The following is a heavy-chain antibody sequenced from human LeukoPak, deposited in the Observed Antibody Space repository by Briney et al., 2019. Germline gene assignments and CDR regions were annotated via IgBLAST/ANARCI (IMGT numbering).Heavy chain of an antibody. J-gene: IGHJ5*02. V-gene: IGHV1-46*01. CDR3: AREDLIANTYYDFWSGYYTANWFDP. Sequence: GASVTVSCTASGYTFTSYYMHWVRQAPGQGLEWMGVINPSGGSTSYAQKFQGRVTMTRDTSTSTVYMELSSLRSEDTAVYYCAREDLIANTYYDFWSGYYTANWFDPWGQGTLVTVSS. CDR1: GYTFTSYY. D-gene: IGHD3-3*01. CDR2: INPSGGST.